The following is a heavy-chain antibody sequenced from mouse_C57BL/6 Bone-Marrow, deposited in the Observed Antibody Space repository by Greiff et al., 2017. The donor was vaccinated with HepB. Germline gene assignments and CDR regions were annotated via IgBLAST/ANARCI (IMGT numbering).Heavy chain of an antibody. Sequence: EVKLMESGGGLVKPGGSLKLSCAASGFTFSDYGMHWVRQAPEKGLEWVAYISSGSSTIYYADTVKGRFTISRDNAKNTLFLQMTSLRSEDTAMYYCARGVYYDYDEGYYYAMDYWGQGTSVTVSS. CDR3: ARGVYYDYDEGYYYAMDY. CDR1: GFTFSDYG. V-gene: IGHV5-17*01. D-gene: IGHD2-4*01. CDR2: ISSGSSTI. J-gene: IGHJ4*01.